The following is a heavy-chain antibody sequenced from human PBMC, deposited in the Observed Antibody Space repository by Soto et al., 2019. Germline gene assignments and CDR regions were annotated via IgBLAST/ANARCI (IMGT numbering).Heavy chain of an antibody. CDR1: GFTFSSYA. V-gene: IGHV3-30-3*01. J-gene: IGHJ6*02. Sequence: GGSLRLSCAASGFTFSSYAMHWVRQAPGKGLEWVAVISYDGSNKCYADSVKGRFTISRDNSKNTLYLQMNSLRAEDTAVYYCARDIYSGYEYYYYYGMDVWGQGTTVTVSS. D-gene: IGHD5-12*01. CDR3: ARDIYSGYEYYYYYGMDV. CDR2: ISYDGSNK.